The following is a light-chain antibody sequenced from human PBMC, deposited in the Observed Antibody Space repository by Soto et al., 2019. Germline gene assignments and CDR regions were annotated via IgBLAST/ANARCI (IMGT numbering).Light chain of an antibody. Sequence: DIQMTQSPSSLSASVGDRVTITCRASQSINSYLNWYQQKPGKAPKLLIYAAFSLQSGVPSRFSGSGSGTDFTLTISSLQPEDFATYYCQQSYRTLFTFGPGTKVDIK. V-gene: IGKV1-39*01. CDR2: AAF. J-gene: IGKJ3*01. CDR3: QQSYRTLFT. CDR1: QSINSY.